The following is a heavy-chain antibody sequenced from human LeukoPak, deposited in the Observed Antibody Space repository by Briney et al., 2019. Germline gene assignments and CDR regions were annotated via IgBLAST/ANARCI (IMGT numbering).Heavy chain of an antibody. V-gene: IGHV1-18*01. D-gene: IGHD2-2*01. Sequence: ASVKVSCKASGYTFTSYGISWVRHAPGQGLEWMGWISAYNGNTNYAQKLQGRVTMTTDTSTSTAYMELRSLRSDDTAVYYCARDCKFSTSCYYYMDVWGKGTTVTVSS. CDR1: GYTFTSYG. CDR3: ARDCKFSTSCYYYMDV. J-gene: IGHJ6*03. CDR2: ISAYNGNT.